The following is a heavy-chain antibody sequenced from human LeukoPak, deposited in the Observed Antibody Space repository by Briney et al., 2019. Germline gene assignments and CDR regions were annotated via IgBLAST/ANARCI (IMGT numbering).Heavy chain of an antibody. CDR1: GFTFSSYG. D-gene: IGHD4-17*01. V-gene: IGHV3-30*02. CDR3: ARESYGANRN. J-gene: IGHJ4*02. Sequence: TGGSLRLSCAASGFTFSSYGMHWVRQAPGKGLEWVAFIRYDGSNKYYADSVKGRFTISRDNSKNTLYLQMNSLRAEDTAVYYCARESYGANRNWGQGTLVTVSP. CDR2: IRYDGSNK.